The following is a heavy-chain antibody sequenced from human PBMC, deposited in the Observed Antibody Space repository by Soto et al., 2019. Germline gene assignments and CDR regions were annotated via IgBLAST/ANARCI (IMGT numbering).Heavy chain of an antibody. Sequence: QVQLVESGGGLVEPGGSLRLSCAASGFTFRDYHMTWIRQAPGKGLEWVAYINPSGAPLYYADSVKGRFTISRDNAKNSLYLQMNSLRGDDTAVYYCARLGQFDYWGQGTLVTVSS. CDR3: ARLGQFDY. CDR2: INPSGAPL. CDR1: GFTFRDYH. J-gene: IGHJ4*02. V-gene: IGHV3-11*01.